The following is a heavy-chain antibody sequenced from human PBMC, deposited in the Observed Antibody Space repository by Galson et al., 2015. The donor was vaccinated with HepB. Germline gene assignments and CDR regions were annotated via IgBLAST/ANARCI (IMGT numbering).Heavy chain of an antibody. CDR3: AREGYSYGIDY. D-gene: IGHD5-18*01. CDR2: IYYSGST. V-gene: IGHV4-59*01. J-gene: IGHJ4*02. Sequence: ETLSLTCTVSGGSISNYYWSWIRQPPGKGLEWIGYIYYSGSTNYNPSLKSRVTISIDTSKNQFSLKLSSVTAADTAVYYCAREGYSYGIDYWGQGTLVTVSS. CDR1: GGSISNYY.